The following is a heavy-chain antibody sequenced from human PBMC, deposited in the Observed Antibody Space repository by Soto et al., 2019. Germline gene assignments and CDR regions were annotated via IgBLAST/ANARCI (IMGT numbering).Heavy chain of an antibody. CDR1: GGSISSGGYY. CDR3: ASSRRGRYNWFDP. CDR2: IYYSGST. J-gene: IGHJ5*02. V-gene: IGHV4-31*03. D-gene: IGHD2-2*01. Sequence: SETLSLTCTVSGGSISSGGYYWSWIRQHPGKGLEWIGYIYYSGSTYYNPSLKSRVTISVDTSKNQFSLKLSPVTAADTAVYYCASSRRGRYNWFDPWGQGTLVTVSS.